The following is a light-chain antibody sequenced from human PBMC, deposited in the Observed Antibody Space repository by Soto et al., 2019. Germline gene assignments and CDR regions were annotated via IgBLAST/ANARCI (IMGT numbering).Light chain of an antibody. CDR2: GAS. CDR1: QRVTWDY. J-gene: IGKJ2*01. Sequence: ENVLTQSPGTLSLSPGDRATLSCRAGQRVTWDYVAWYQQKPGQAPSLLIYGASIRATGVPDRFSGSGSGTDFTLTISRLEPEDFAVYYCQQYVRSPYTFGQGTNLEIK. CDR3: QQYVRSPYT. V-gene: IGKV3-20*01.